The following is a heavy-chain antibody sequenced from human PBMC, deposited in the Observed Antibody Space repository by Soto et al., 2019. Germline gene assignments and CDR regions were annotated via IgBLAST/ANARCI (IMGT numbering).Heavy chain of an antibody. CDR1: VFTFITHG. CDR3: AKDLSGARWYYDALDV. D-gene: IGHD2-15*01. Sequence: PGWSLRLACEVSVFTFITHGMHWVRQAPGKGLEWVAGTSYDGTNKYYARSVQGRFTISRENSMKTLYLQMNSLRTEDTAVYYCAKDLSGARWYYDALDVWGQGTTVTVSS. CDR2: TSYDGTNK. J-gene: IGHJ6*02. V-gene: IGHV3-30*18.